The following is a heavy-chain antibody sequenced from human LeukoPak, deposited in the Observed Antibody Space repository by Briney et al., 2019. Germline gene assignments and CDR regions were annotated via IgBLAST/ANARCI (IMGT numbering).Heavy chain of an antibody. Sequence: SETLSLTCTVSGGSISSSSYYWGWIRQPPGKGLEWIGSIYYSGSTYYNPSLKSRVTISVDTSKNQFSLKLSSVTAADTAVYYCARRKGGPLDYWGQGTLVTVSS. V-gene: IGHV4-39*01. CDR3: ARRKGGPLDY. D-gene: IGHD3-16*01. J-gene: IGHJ4*02. CDR2: IYYSGST. CDR1: GGSISSSSYY.